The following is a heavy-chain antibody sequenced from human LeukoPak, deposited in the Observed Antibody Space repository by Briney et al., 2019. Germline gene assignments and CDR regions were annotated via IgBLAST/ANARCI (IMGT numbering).Heavy chain of an antibody. CDR2: SNVYNGNT. Sequence: ASVKLSCKASGYTFTSYGISWVRQAPGQGLGGRGWSNVYNGNTNYAQKLQGRVTMTTATSTSTAYMELRSLRSDDTAVCYCARDGEDIVVVVAANYFDYWGQGTLVTVSS. CDR1: GYTFTSYG. D-gene: IGHD2-15*01. J-gene: IGHJ4*02. V-gene: IGHV1-18*04. CDR3: ARDGEDIVVVVAANYFDY.